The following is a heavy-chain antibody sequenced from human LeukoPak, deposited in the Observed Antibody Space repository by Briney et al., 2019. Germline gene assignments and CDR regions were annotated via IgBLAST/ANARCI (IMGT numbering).Heavy chain of an antibody. V-gene: IGHV1-69*04. J-gene: IGHJ4*02. D-gene: IGHD4-17*01. Sequence: GAPVKVSCKASGGTFSSYAISWVRQAPGQGLEWMGRIIPILGIANYAQKFQGRVTITADKSTSTAYMELSSLRSEDTAVYYCARGYGDYAYWGQGTLVTVSS. CDR2: IIPILGIA. CDR1: GGTFSSYA. CDR3: ARGYGDYAY.